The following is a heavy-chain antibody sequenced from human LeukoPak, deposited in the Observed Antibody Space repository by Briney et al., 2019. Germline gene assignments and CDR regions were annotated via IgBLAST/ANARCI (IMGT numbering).Heavy chain of an antibody. CDR2: IRYDGSNK. J-gene: IGHJ4*02. CDR1: GFTFSSYG. V-gene: IGHV3-30*02. D-gene: IGHD6-19*01. Sequence: GGSLRLSCAASGFTFSSYGMHWVRQAPGKGLEWVAFIRYDGSNKYYADSVKGRFTISRDNSKNTLYLQMNSLRAEHTAVYYCAKEIAVAGTFDYWGQGTLVTVSS. CDR3: AKEIAVAGTFDY.